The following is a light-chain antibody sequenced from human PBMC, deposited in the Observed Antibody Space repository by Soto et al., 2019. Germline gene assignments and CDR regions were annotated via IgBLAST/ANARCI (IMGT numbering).Light chain of an antibody. J-gene: IGKJ1*01. V-gene: IGKV1-5*01. CDR3: QQYNSYSRSWT. CDR1: QSISSW. Sequence: DIQMTQSHSTLSASVGDRVTITCRASQSISSWLAWYQQKPGKAPKLLIYDASSLESGVPSRFSGSGSGTEFTLTISSLQPDDFATYYCQQYNSYSRSWTFGQGTKVEIK. CDR2: DAS.